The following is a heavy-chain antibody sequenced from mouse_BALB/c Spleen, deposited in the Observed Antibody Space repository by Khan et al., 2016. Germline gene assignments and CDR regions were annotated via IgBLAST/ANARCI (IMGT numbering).Heavy chain of an antibody. CDR2: IYPGNVNT. CDR1: GYTFTSYY. J-gene: IGHJ4*01. Sequence: QVQLQQSGPELVKPGASVRISCKASGYTFTSYYIHWVNQRPGQGLEWIGWIYPGNVNTKYNEKFKGKATLTADKSSSTAFMQLSSLTSEDTAVYFGARSALRGAIDYWGQGTSITVSS. D-gene: IGHD1-1*01. CDR3: ARSALRGAIDY. V-gene: IGHV1S56*01.